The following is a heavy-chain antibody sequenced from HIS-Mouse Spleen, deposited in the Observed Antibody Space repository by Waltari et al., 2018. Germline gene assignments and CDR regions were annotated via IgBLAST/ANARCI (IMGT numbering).Heavy chain of an antibody. CDR3: ARGHDYSNYFDY. Sequence: QVQLVQSGAEVKKPGASVKVSCKASGYTFTSYDTTWVRQATGQGLEWMGWMNPNSGNTGYAQKFQGRVTMTRNTSISTAYMELSSLRSEDTAVYYCARGHDYSNYFDYWGQGTLVTVSS. J-gene: IGHJ4*02. V-gene: IGHV1-8*01. CDR1: GYTFTSYD. CDR2: MNPNSGNT. D-gene: IGHD4-4*01.